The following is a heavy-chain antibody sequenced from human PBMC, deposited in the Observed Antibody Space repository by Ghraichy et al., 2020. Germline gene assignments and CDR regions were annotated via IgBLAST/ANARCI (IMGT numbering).Heavy chain of an antibody. CDR3: AGYSSSSAFDI. D-gene: IGHD6-6*01. J-gene: IGHJ3*02. Sequence: SETLSLTCTVSGGSISSYYWSWIRQPPGKGLEWIGYIYYSGSTNYNPSLKSRVTISVDTSKNQFSLKLSSVTAADTAVYYCAGYSSSSAFDIWGQGTMVTVSS. CDR1: GGSISSYY. CDR2: IYYSGST. V-gene: IGHV4-59*01.